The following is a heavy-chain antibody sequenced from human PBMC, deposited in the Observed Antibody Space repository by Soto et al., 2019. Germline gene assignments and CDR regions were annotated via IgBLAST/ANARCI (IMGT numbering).Heavy chain of an antibody. Sequence: QITLKESGPTLVKPTQTLTLTCTFSGFSLSTSGVGVGWIRQPPGRALEWLALIYWDDDKRYSPSLKSRLTITKDSSKNQVVLTMTNMDPVDTATYYCAHRAIVGTQYVCDYWGQGTGVTVSS. J-gene: IGHJ4*02. CDR2: IYWDDDK. V-gene: IGHV2-5*02. CDR3: AHRAIVGTQYVCDY. CDR1: GFSLSTSGVG. D-gene: IGHD1-26*01.